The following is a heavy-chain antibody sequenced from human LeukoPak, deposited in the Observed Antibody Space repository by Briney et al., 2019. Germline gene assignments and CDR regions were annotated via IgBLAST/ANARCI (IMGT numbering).Heavy chain of an antibody. CDR2: ISYDGSNK. Sequence: LRLSCAASGFTFSSYGMHWVRQAPGKVLEWVAVISYDGSNKYYADSVTGRFTISRDNSKNTLYLQMNSLRPDDTAVYYCAKGENYYYDSSTYSPPFDYWGQGTLVTVSS. J-gene: IGHJ4*02. V-gene: IGHV3-30*18. CDR3: AKGENYYYDSSTYSPPFDY. CDR1: GFTFSSYG. D-gene: IGHD3-22*01.